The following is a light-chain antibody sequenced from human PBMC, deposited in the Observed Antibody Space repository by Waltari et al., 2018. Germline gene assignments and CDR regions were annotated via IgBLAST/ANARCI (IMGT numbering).Light chain of an antibody. CDR3: QSADSSGSVV. V-gene: IGLV3-25*03. J-gene: IGLJ2*01. CDR2: KDR. Sequence: SFELTQPPSLSVSPGQTARITCSGDALSKQYAHWHQQRPGLAPVLVVYKDRERPPGIPERLSGSSSGTTVTLTISGVQAEDEADYYCQSADSSGSVVFGGGTKLTVL. CDR1: ALSKQY.